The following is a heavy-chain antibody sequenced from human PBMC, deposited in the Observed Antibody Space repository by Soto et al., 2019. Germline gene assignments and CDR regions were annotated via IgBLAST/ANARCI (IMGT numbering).Heavy chain of an antibody. CDR2: ISGSGGST. CDR3: ARGAVATGDDVFDI. CDR1: GFTFGSYA. J-gene: IGHJ3*02. Sequence: GGSLRLSCAASGFTFGSYALNWVRQAPGKGPEWVSAISGSGGSTYYADSVKGRFTISRDNSKNTVFLQMNSLRAEDTDVYYCARGAVATGDDVFDIWGQGTMVTVSS. D-gene: IGHD1-26*01. V-gene: IGHV3-23*01.